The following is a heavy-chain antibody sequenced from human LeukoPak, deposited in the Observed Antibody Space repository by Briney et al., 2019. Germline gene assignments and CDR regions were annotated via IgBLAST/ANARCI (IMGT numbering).Heavy chain of an antibody. CDR2: INHSGST. CDR1: GGSFSGYY. CDR3: ARGAKGDYDSSVYYLDY. Sequence: PSETLSLTCAVYGGSFSGYYWSWIRQPPWEGLEWIGEINHSGSTNYNPSLKSRVTISVDTSKNQFSLKLSSVTAADTAVYCCARGAKGDYDSSVYYLDYWGQGTLVTVSS. D-gene: IGHD3-22*01. V-gene: IGHV4-34*01. J-gene: IGHJ4*02.